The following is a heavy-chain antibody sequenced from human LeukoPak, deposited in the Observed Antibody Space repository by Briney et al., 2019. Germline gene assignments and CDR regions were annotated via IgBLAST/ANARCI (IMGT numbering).Heavy chain of an antibody. V-gene: IGHV1-18*04. CDR3: ARSDVVVPAAMGDY. J-gene: IGHJ4*02. Sequence: ASVKVSCKASGYTFSSYGISWVRLAPGQGLEWMGWISAYNGNTNYAQKLQGRVTMTTDTSTSTAYMELRSLRSDDTAVYYCARSDVVVPAAMGDYWGQGTVVTVSS. CDR2: ISAYNGNT. CDR1: GYTFSSYG. D-gene: IGHD2-2*01.